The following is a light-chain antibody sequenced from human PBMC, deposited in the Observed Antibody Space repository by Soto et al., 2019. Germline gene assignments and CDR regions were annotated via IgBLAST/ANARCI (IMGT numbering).Light chain of an antibody. CDR1: QSVNIN. CDR2: GAS. CDR3: QQYNKWPRT. J-gene: IGKJ1*01. Sequence: EIVMTQSPATLSVSPGERATLTCRASQSVNINLAWYQQKPGQAPRLLIFGASSRANGIPARFSGSGSGTEFTLTISNLQTEDFAVYYCQQYNKWPRTFGKGTKADIK. V-gene: IGKV3-15*01.